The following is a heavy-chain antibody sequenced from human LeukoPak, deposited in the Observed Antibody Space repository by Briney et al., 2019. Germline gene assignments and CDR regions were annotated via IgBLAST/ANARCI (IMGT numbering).Heavy chain of an antibody. V-gene: IGHV3-48*01. Sequence: GGXLRLSCAASGFTFSSYSINWVRQAPGKGLEWVSYISSSSSTIYYADSVKGRFTISRDNAKNSLYLQMNSLRAEDTAVYYCARVDYDSSAWGQGTLVTVSS. CDR2: ISSSSSTI. D-gene: IGHD3-22*01. J-gene: IGHJ5*02. CDR1: GFTFSSYS. CDR3: ARVDYDSSA.